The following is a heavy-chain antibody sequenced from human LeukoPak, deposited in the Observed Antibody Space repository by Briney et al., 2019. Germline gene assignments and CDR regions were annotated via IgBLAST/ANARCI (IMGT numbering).Heavy chain of an antibody. Sequence: PSETLSLTCAVYGGSFSGYYWSWIRQPPGKGLEWIGEINHSGSTNYNPSLKSRVTISVDTSKNQFSLKLSSVTAADTAVYYCARHGSDSGGYSFDYWGQGTLVTVSS. CDR3: ARHGSDSGGYSFDY. V-gene: IGHV4-34*01. CDR2: INHSGST. D-gene: IGHD3-22*01. J-gene: IGHJ4*02. CDR1: GGSFSGYY.